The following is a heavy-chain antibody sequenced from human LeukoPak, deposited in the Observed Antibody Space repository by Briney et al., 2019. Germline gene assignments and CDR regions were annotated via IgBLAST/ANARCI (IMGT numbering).Heavy chain of an antibody. V-gene: IGHV1-69*04. Sequence: SVKVSCKASGGTFSSYAISWVRQAPRQGLEWMGRIIPILGIANYAQKFQGRVTITADKSTSTAYMELSSLRSEDTAVYYCARAVGVAAATFDYWGQGTLVTVSS. D-gene: IGHD6-13*01. CDR1: GGTFSSYA. CDR2: IIPILGIA. CDR3: ARAVGVAAATFDY. J-gene: IGHJ4*02.